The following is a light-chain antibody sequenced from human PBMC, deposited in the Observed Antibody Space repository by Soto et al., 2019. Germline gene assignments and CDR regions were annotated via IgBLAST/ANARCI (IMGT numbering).Light chain of an antibody. CDR3: QQYDNLPAWT. V-gene: IGKV3-15*01. Sequence: DIVMTQSPATLSLSPGEGATLSCMSSQSVRNNLAWYQQKPGQAPRLLIYDASTRATGVPARFSGGGSGTEFTLTISSLQPEDIATYYCQQYDNLPAWTFGQGTKVDIK. J-gene: IGKJ1*01. CDR1: QSVRNN. CDR2: DAS.